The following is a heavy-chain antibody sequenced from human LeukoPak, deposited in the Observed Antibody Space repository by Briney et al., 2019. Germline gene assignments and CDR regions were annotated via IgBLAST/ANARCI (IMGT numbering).Heavy chain of an antibody. D-gene: IGHD1-26*01. J-gene: IGHJ5*02. CDR3: ARDNSVGDYAWWFDP. CDR2: INPSGGTT. CDR1: GYTFTSYY. Sequence: GASVKVSCKASGYTFTSYYMHWVGQAPGQGLEWMGLINPSGGTTRYAQKFQGRVTMTRDLSTSTDYLELSSLRSDDTAVYFCARDNSVGDYAWWFDPWGQGTLVTVSS. V-gene: IGHV1-46*01.